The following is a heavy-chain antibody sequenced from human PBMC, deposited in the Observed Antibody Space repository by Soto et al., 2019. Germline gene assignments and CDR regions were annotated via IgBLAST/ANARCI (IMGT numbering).Heavy chain of an antibody. J-gene: IGHJ6*02. D-gene: IGHD2-15*01. Sequence: PGGSLRLSCAASGFTFSSYSMNWVRQAPGKGLEWVSSISSSSSYIYYADSVKGRFTISRDNAKNSLYLQMNSLRAEDTAVYYCARYCIGGRCQYGMDFCGPGTTVTVSS. CDR3: ARYCIGGRCQYGMDF. V-gene: IGHV3-21*01. CDR1: GFTFSSYS. CDR2: ISSSSSYI.